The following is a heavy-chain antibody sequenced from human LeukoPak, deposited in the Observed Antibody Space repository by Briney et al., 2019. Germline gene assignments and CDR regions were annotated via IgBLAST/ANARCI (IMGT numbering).Heavy chain of an antibody. V-gene: IGHV4-59*12. CDR2: IYYSGST. Sequence: PSETLSLTCTVSGGSISSYYWSWIRQPPGKGLEWIGYIYYSGSTNYNPSLKSRVTISMDTSKNQFSVQLTSVTAADTGIYYCARGPHQQWPVMRYRGQGSLVTVSS. CDR3: ARGPHQQWPVMRY. CDR1: GGSISSYY. D-gene: IGHD6-19*01. J-gene: IGHJ4*02.